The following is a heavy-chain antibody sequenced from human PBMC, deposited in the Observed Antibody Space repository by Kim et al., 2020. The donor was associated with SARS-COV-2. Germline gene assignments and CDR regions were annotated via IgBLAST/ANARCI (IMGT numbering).Heavy chain of an antibody. J-gene: IGHJ3*02. CDR2: IYYSGST. D-gene: IGHD3-22*01. Sequence: SETLSLTCTVSGGSISSYYWSWIRQPPGKGLEWIGYIYYSGSTNYNPSLKSRVTISVDTSKNQFSLKLSSVTAADTAVYYCARHTYDVAFDIWGQGTMVTVSS. CDR1: GGSISSYY. CDR3: ARHTYDVAFDI. V-gene: IGHV4-59*08.